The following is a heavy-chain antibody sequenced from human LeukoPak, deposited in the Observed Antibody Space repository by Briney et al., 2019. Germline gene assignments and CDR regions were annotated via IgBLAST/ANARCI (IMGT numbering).Heavy chain of an antibody. CDR2: ISGSGGST. CDR3: AKGREVGVNTTAICY. J-gene: IGHJ4*02. CDR1: GFTFSSYA. D-gene: IGHD3-22*01. Sequence: GGSLRLSCAASGFTFSSYAMSWVRQAPGKGLEWVSAISGSGGSTYYADSVKGRFTISRDNSKNTLYLQMNSLRAEDTAVYYCAKGREVGVNTTAICYWGQGTLVTVSS. V-gene: IGHV3-23*01.